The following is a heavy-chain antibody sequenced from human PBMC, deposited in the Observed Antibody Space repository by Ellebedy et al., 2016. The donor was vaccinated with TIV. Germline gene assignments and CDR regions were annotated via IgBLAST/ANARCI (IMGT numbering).Heavy chain of an antibody. CDR3: ATTTVTTRDY. D-gene: IGHD4-17*01. CDR1: GFTFSSYT. Sequence: GESLKISCAASGFTFSSYTMSWVRQAPGKGLEWVSGISGSGRSTYYADSVRGRFPISRDNSKNTLYLQMKSLRAEDTAVYYCATTTVTTRDYWGQGTLVIVST. J-gene: IGHJ4*02. V-gene: IGHV3-23*01. CDR2: ISGSGRST.